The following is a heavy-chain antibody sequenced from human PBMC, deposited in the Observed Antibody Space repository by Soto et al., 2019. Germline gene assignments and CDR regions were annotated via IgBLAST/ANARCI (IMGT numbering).Heavy chain of an antibody. CDR3: ATARDSSGLAFDI. CDR2: VFYSGST. J-gene: IGHJ3*02. D-gene: IGHD3-22*01. V-gene: IGHV4-31*02. CDR1: CGSIGNVCYH. Sequence: SETLSLPWTVSCGSIGNVCYHCNWIRKRPGQGLEWIGYVFYSGSTYYNPSLKSRLSMSVDTSKNQFSLKLRSVTAADTAVYYRATARDSSGLAFDIWGKGTMVTV.